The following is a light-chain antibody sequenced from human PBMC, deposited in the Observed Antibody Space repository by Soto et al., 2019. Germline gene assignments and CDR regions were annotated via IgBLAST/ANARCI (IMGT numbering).Light chain of an antibody. Sequence: DIRLTQSPSTLSASVGDRVTITCRASQTISSWLAWYQQKPGKAPNLLIYETSNLESGVPSTFSGSGSGTEFPLTISSLQSDDFATYDCQYYNDYCWTFGQGTKVEIK. V-gene: IGKV1-5*03. CDR2: ETS. CDR3: QYYNDYCWT. J-gene: IGKJ1*01. CDR1: QTISSW.